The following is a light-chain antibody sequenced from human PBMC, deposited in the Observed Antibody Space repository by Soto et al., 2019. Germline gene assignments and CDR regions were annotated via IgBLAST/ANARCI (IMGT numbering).Light chain of an antibody. CDR3: QQLYTLPFT. CDR1: HDISTF. V-gene: IGKV1-9*01. CDR2: EAS. Sequence: DIHLTQSASLLSASIGHRVTITCRASHDISTFLAWYQQKHGKAPKLLIYEASTLQSGVPSRFSGSGYGTEFNLTISGLLTEDFAAYHCQQLYTLPFTFGQGTRLEIK. J-gene: IGKJ5*01.